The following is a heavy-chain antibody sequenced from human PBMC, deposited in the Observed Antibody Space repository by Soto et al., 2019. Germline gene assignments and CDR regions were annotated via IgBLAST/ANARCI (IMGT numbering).Heavy chain of an antibody. J-gene: IGHJ6*02. D-gene: IGHD3-22*01. CDR3: ARYDSSGYYWPYYYYALDV. CDR2: ISSTSSYI. V-gene: IGHV3-21*01. CDR1: GFTFSTYS. Sequence: EVQLVESGGGLVKPGGSLRLSCAASGFTFSTYSMNWVRQAPGKGLEWVSSISSTSSYIYYADSVKGRFTISRDNAKKSLYLQMNSLRAEDTAVYYCARYDSSGYYWPYYYYALDVWGQGTTVTVSS.